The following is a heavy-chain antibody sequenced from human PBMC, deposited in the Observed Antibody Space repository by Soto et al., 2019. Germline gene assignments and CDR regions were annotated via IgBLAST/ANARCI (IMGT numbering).Heavy chain of an antibody. Sequence: PGGSLRLSCAASGFTFSSYGMHWVRQAPGKGLEWVAVISYDGSNKYYADSVKGRFTISRDNSKNTLYLQMNSLRAEDTAVYYCAKDGRRYCSGGSCYYFDYWGQGTLVTVSS. CDR2: ISYDGSNK. V-gene: IGHV3-30*18. CDR1: GFTFSSYG. CDR3: AKDGRRYCSGGSCYYFDY. J-gene: IGHJ4*02. D-gene: IGHD2-15*01.